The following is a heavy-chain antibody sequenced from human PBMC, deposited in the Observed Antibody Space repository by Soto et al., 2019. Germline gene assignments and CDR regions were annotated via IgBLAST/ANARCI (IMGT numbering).Heavy chain of an antibody. CDR1: GGSISSYY. Sequence: QVQLQESGPGLVKPSETLSLTCTVSGGSISSYYWSWIRQPPGKGLEWIGYIYYSGSTNYNPSLKSRVTISVDTSKNQFSLKLSSVTAADTAVYYCAREGAHSSGYSDNWFDPWGQGTLVTVSS. D-gene: IGHD3-22*01. CDR2: IYYSGST. V-gene: IGHV4-59*01. CDR3: AREGAHSSGYSDNWFDP. J-gene: IGHJ5*02.